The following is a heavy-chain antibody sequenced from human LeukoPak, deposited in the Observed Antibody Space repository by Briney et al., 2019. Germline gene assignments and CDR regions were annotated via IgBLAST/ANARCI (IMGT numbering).Heavy chain of an antibody. J-gene: IGHJ4*02. Sequence: GGSLRLSCAVSGFTFSNYWMSWVRQAPGKRLEWVANIKQDGSEKYYVDSVKGRFTISRDNAKNSLYLQMNSLRAEDTAVYYCARDKVSGDSYFDYWGQGTLVTVSS. D-gene: IGHD4-17*01. CDR2: IKQDGSEK. CDR1: GFTFSNYW. V-gene: IGHV3-7*01. CDR3: ARDKVSGDSYFDY.